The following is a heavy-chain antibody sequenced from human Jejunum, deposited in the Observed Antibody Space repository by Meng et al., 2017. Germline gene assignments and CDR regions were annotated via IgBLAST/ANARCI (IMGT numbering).Heavy chain of an antibody. CDR2: MNEDGSQK. V-gene: IGHV3-7*01. Sequence: GESLKTSCAASGFTFTNYYMGWVRQAPGKGLEWVANMNEDGSQKLYVDSVKGRFTISRDNAKNSVVLQMDSLRADDTAVYYCARGVREGGWGQGTLVTVSS. D-gene: IGHD1-26*01. J-gene: IGHJ4*02. CDR1: GFTFTNYY. CDR3: ARGVREGG.